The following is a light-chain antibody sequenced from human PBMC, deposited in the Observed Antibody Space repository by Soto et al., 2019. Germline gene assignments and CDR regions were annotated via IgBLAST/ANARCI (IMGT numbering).Light chain of an antibody. CDR2: GNS. V-gene: IGLV1-40*01. CDR1: SSNIGAGYD. CDR3: QSYDGRRSRGA. Sequence: QSVLTQPPSVSGAPGQRVTISCTGSSSNIGAGYDGHWYHQLPGTAPKLPIYGNSNRPSGVPDRFSGSKSGTSASLAIAGLQAEDEGDHHGQSYDGRRSRGAFGGGSKLTVL. J-gene: IGLJ3*02.